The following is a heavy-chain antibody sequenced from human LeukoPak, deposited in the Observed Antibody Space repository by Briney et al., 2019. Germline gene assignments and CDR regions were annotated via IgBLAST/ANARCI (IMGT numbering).Heavy chain of an antibody. Sequence: SETLSLTCTVSGGSISSYYWSWIRQPPGKGLEWIGEINHSGSTNYNPSLKSRVTISVDTSKNQFSLKLSSVTAADTAVYYCARQRNYDYVWGSYRFGPGGFDYWGQGTLVTVSS. V-gene: IGHV4-34*01. J-gene: IGHJ4*02. CDR1: GGSISSYY. CDR2: INHSGST. CDR3: ARQRNYDYVWGSYRFGPGGFDY. D-gene: IGHD3-16*02.